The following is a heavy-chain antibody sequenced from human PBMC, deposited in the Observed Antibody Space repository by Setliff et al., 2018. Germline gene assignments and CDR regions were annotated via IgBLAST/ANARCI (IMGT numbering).Heavy chain of an antibody. D-gene: IGHD3-22*01. CDR2: ISGSGGRT. V-gene: IGHV3-23*01. CDR3: AKDELDDSDSSAYYDAFDI. CDR1: GFTFSSYA. J-gene: IGHJ3*02. Sequence: PVGSLRLSCAASGFTFSSYAMSWVRQAPGKGLEWVSAISGSGGRTYYADSVKGRFTISRDNSKNTLYLQTNSLRAEDTAVYYCAKDELDDSDSSAYYDAFDIWGQGTMVTVSS.